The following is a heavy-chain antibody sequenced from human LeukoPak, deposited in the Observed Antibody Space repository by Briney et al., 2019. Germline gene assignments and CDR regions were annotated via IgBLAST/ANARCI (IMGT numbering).Heavy chain of an antibody. CDR2: ISGSGANR. CDR3: ARQVGPDY. J-gene: IGHJ4*02. Sequence: PGGSLRLSCAASGFTFRNYAMAWFRQAPGKGLEWVSAISGSGANRYFADSVKGRFTISRDNSRNALYLQMNSLRAEDTAVYFCARQVGPDYGGQGTLVTVSS. V-gene: IGHV3-23*01. CDR1: GFTFRNYA.